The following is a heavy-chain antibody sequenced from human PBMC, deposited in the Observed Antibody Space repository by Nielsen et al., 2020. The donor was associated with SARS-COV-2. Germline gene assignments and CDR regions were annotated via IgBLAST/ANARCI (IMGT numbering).Heavy chain of an antibody. J-gene: IGHJ4*02. V-gene: IGHV3-48*03. Sequence: GGSLRLSCAASGFTFSSYEMNWVRQAPGKGLEWVSYISSSGSTIYYADSVKGRFTISRDNAKNSLYLQMNSLRAEDTAVYYCARDRPSAIVGATQTRLAYWGQGTLVTVSS. CDR1: GFTFSSYE. D-gene: IGHD1-26*01. CDR2: ISSSGSTI. CDR3: ARDRPSAIVGATQTRLAY.